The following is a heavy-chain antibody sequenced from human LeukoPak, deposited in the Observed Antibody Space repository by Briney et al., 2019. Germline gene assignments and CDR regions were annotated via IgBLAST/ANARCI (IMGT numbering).Heavy chain of an antibody. CDR1: GGSVSSGSYY. CDR3: ARDSHYYNSSGYGGYWLDP. D-gene: IGHD3-22*01. J-gene: IGHJ5*02. V-gene: IGHV4-61*02. Sequence: PSQTLSLTCTVSGGSVSSGSYYWSWIRQPAGKGLEWIGRIYTSGSTNYNPSLKSRVTISVDTSKNQFSLKLSSVTAADTAVYYCARDSHYYNSSGYGGYWLDPWGQGTLVTVSP. CDR2: IYTSGST.